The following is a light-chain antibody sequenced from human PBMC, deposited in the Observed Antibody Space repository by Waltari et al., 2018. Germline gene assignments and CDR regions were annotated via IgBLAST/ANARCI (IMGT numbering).Light chain of an antibody. V-gene: IGKV3-20*01. CDR1: QSVRGS. Sequence: EIVLTQSPGTLSLSPGERATLSCRASQSVRGSLAWYQQKAGQAPRLLIYGASSRATVIPDRFSGSGSGTDFSLTISRLEPEDFAVYYCQHYVRLPATFGQGTKVEIK. CDR2: GAS. J-gene: IGKJ1*01. CDR3: QHYVRLPAT.